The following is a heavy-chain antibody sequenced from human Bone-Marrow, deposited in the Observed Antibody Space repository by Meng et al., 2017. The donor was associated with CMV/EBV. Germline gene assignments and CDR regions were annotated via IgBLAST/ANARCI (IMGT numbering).Heavy chain of an antibody. Sequence: ASVTVSCQGSGYTFTGYYMHWVRQAPGQGLEWMGWINPNSGGTNYAQKFQGRVTMTRNTSISTAYMELSRLRSDDTAVYYCARDRRPGGGVFVQHYWGQGTLVTVSS. CDR3: ARDRRPGGGVFVQHY. D-gene: IGHD2-21*01. CDR1: GYTFTGYY. J-gene: IGHJ4*02. V-gene: IGHV1-2*02. CDR2: INPNSGGT.